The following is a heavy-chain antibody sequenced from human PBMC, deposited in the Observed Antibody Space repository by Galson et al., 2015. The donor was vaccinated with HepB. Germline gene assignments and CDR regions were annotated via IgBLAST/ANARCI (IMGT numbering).Heavy chain of an antibody. V-gene: IGHV3-48*02. J-gene: IGHJ2*01. D-gene: IGHD4/OR15-4a*01. Sequence: SLRLSCAASGFTFSSYTMNWVRQAPGKGLEWISYISTSSGTIHYADSVKGRLTISRDNANNSLYLEMNSLRDEDTAVYYWGRAGFYGAVYRYFDLWGRGTLVTVSS. CDR2: ISTSSGTI. CDR3: GRAGFYGAVYRYFDL. CDR1: GFTFSSYT.